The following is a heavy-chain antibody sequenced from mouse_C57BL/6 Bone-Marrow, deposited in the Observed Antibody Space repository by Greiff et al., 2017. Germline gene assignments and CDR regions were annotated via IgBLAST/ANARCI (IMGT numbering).Heavy chain of an antibody. CDR1: GYSFTGYF. CDR3: ARGATVVAFDY. D-gene: IGHD1-1*01. CDR2: INPYNGDT. V-gene: IGHV1-20*01. Sequence: VQLQQSGPELVKPGDSVKISCKASGYSFTGYFMNWVMQSHGKSLEWIGRINPYNGDTFYNQKLKGKAALTVDKSSSTSHMELRSLTSEDSAVYYCARGATVVAFDYWGQGTTLTVSS. J-gene: IGHJ2*01.